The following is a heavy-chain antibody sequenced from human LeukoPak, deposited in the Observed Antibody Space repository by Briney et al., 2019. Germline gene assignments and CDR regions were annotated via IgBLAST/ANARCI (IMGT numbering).Heavy chain of an antibody. Sequence: GGSLRLSCAASGFSLSYFGMNWVRQAPGKGLEWVSSISRLSDYIYYADSVKGRFTISRDNSKNTLYLQMNSLRAEDTAVYYCAGTYYYDKGAFDIWGQGTMVTVSS. V-gene: IGHV3-21*04. J-gene: IGHJ3*02. CDR3: AGTYYYDKGAFDI. CDR2: ISRLSDYI. CDR1: GFSLSYFG. D-gene: IGHD3-22*01.